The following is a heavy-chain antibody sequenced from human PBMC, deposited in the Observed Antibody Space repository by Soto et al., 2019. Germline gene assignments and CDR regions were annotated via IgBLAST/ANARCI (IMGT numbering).Heavy chain of an antibody. CDR3: ASSFTSSQWRYGMDV. V-gene: IGHV1-18*01. J-gene: IGHJ6*02. CDR2: ISAYNGNT. D-gene: IGHD2-2*01. CDR1: GYTSTSYG. Sequence: QVQLVQSGAEVKKPGASVKVSCKASGYTSTSYGISWVRQAPGQGLEWMGWISAYNGNTNYAQKLQGRVTMTTDTSSSTAYMELRSLRSDDTAVYYCASSFTSSQWRYGMDVWGQGTTVTVSS.